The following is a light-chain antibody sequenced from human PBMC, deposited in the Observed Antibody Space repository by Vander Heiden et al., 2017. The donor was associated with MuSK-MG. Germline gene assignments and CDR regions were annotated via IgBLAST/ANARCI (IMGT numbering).Light chain of an antibody. Sequence: DIQMTQSPSPLSASVGDRVTITCRASQGINSWLAWYQQKPGKAPNLLIYKASSLESGVPSRFSGNGSGTEFTLTISSLQPDDFAIYYCQQDNSFFRTFGQGTKVEIK. CDR3: QQDNSFFRT. CDR1: QGINSW. V-gene: IGKV1-5*03. CDR2: KAS. J-gene: IGKJ1*01.